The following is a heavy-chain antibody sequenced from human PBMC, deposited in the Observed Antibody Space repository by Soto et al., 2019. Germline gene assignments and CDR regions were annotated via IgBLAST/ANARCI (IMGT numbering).Heavy chain of an antibody. V-gene: IGHV3-48*01. CDR2: VSSSSSII. CDR1: RITFRSYS. D-gene: IGHD6-13*01. J-gene: IGHJ4*02. Sequence: GSLRLSCAASRITFRSYSMNWVRQAPGKGLEWVSHVSSSSSIIEYADSVKGRFTISRENAKNSLYLQMNSLRAEDTAVYYCASLQTGYSSSWYLDYWGQGTLVTVSS. CDR3: ASLQTGYSSSWYLDY.